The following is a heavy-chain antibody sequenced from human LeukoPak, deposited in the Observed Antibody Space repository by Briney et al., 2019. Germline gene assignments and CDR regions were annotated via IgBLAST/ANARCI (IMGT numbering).Heavy chain of an antibody. CDR2: INPSGCST. CDR3: ARGMAAAGISTY. V-gene: IGHV1-46*01. Sequence: GASVKVSCKASVYTFTSDYMHWVRQAPGQGLEWMGIINPSGCSTSYAQKFQGRFNMTSEPSTSTVYMELSSLKSEDTAVYYCARGMAAAGISTYWGQSTLVTVSS. D-gene: IGHD6-13*01. CDR1: VYTFTSDY. J-gene: IGHJ1*01.